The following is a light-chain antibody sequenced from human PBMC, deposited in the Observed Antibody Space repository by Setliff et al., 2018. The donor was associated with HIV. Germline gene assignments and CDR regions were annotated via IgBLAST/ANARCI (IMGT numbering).Light chain of an antibody. CDR3: SSYTTSSTLYV. J-gene: IGLJ1*01. Sequence: SALTQPASVSGSPGQSITISCTGTSSDVGSYNFVSWYQQHPGKAPKLMIYDVINRPSGVSNRFSGSRSGNTASLTISGLQVEDEADYYCSSYTTSSTLYVFGPGTKATVL. CDR2: DVI. CDR1: SSDVGSYNF. V-gene: IGLV2-14*03.